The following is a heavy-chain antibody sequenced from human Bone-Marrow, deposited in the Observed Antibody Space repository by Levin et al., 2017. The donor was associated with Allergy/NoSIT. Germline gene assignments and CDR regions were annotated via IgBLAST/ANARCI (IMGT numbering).Heavy chain of an antibody. J-gene: IGHJ4*02. CDR3: ARHSGGDFWSGYTIDY. V-gene: IGHV4-39*01. CDR2: IYYSGSA. D-gene: IGHD3-3*01. CDR1: GGSISSSSYY. Sequence: GSLRLSCTVSGGSISSSSYYWGWIRQPPGKGLEWIGSIYYSGSALYNPSLKSRVTISVDTSKNHFSLKLSSVTAADTAVYYCARHSGGDFWSGYTIDYWGQGTLVTVSS.